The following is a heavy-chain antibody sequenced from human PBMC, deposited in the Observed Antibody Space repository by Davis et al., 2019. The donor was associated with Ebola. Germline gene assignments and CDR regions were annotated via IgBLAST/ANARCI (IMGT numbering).Heavy chain of an antibody. CDR2: INPSGGST. J-gene: IGHJ5*02. Sequence: ASVKVSCKASGYTFTSYYMHWVRQAPGQGLEWMGIINPSGGSTSYAQKFQGRVTMTRDTSTSTVYMELSSLRSEDTAVYYCASVRTAAAGFDPWGQGTLVTVSS. D-gene: IGHD6-13*01. V-gene: IGHV1-46*03. CDR3: ASVRTAAAGFDP. CDR1: GYTFTSYY.